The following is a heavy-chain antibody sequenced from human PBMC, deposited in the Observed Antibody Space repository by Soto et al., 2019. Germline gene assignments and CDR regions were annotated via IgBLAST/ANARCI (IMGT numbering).Heavy chain of an antibody. Sequence: EVQLVESGGGLVQPGGSLRLSCAASGFTFSAHYMDWVRQAPGKGLEWVGRIKNKANSYTTEYAASVEGRLTISREDSQNSLYLQMNSLKTDDAAVYYCARVSLVGPSGGRYFDYWGQGSQVAVSS. D-gene: IGHD1-26*01. J-gene: IGHJ4*02. V-gene: IGHV3-72*01. CDR1: GFTFSAHY. CDR3: ARVSLVGPSGGRYFDY. CDR2: IKNKANSYTT.